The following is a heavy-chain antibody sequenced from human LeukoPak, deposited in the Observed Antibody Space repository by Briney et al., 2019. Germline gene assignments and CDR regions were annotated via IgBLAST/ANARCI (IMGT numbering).Heavy chain of an antibody. CDR1: GGSFSGYY. Sequence: PSETLSLTCAVYGGSFSGYYWSWIRQPPGKGLEWIGEINHSGSTNYNPSLKSRVTISVDTSKNQFSLKLSSVTAADTAVYYGARGNLVALPALDYWGQGTLVTVSS. CDR3: ARGNLVALPALDY. CDR2: INHSGST. D-gene: IGHD2-21*01. J-gene: IGHJ4*02. V-gene: IGHV4-34*01.